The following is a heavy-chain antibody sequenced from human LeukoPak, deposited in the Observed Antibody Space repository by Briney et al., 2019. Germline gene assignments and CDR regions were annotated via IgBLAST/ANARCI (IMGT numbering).Heavy chain of an antibody. CDR2: IYTSGST. J-gene: IGHJ4*02. CDR1: GGSISSYY. D-gene: IGHD3-9*01. CDR3: AGMYYDILTGQSDY. Sequence: SETLSLTCTVSGGSISSYYWSWIRQPAGKGLEWIGRIYTSGSTNYNPSLKSRVTMSVETSKNQFSLKLSSVTAADTAVYYCAGMYYDILTGQSDYWGQGTLVTVSS. V-gene: IGHV4-4*07.